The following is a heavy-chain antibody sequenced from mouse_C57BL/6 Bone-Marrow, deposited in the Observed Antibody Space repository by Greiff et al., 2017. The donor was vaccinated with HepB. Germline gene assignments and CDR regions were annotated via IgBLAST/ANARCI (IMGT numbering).Heavy chain of an antibody. D-gene: IGHD2-1*01. J-gene: IGHJ3*01. CDR3: ARDGNSWFAY. V-gene: IGHV5-4*01. Sequence: EVQLQESGGGLVKPGGSLKLSCAASGFTFSSYAMSWVRQTPEKRLEWVATISDGGSYTYYPDNVKGRFTISRDNAKNNLYLQMSHLKSEDTAMYYCARDGNSWFAYWGQGTLVTVSA. CDR1: GFTFSSYA. CDR2: ISDGGSYT.